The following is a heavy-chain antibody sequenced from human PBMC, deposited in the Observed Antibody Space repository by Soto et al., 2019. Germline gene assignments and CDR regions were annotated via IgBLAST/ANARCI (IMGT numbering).Heavy chain of an antibody. J-gene: IGHJ6*02. CDR3: ASSSWLNYYYGMDV. CDR1: GYTFTSYA. V-gene: IGHV1-3*01. D-gene: IGHD6-13*01. CDR2: INAGNGNT. Sequence: VSEEASSKASGYTFTSYAMHWVRQAPGQRLEWMGWINAGNGNTKYAQKFQGRVTITRDTSASTAYMELSSLRSEDTAVYYWASSSWLNYYYGMDVWAQGTTVTVSS.